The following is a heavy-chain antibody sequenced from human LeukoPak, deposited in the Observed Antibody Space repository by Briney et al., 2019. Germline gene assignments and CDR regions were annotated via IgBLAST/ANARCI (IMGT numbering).Heavy chain of an antibody. D-gene: IGHD3-22*01. CDR3: ARIANNGYYLFDY. Sequence: SETLSLTCTVSGGSISNYYWSWIRQPPGKGLEWIGYIYYSGSTNYNPSLESRVTISVDTPKNQFSLKVSSLTAADTAVYFCARIANNGYYLFDYWGQGILVTVSS. V-gene: IGHV4-59*01. J-gene: IGHJ4*02. CDR2: IYYSGST. CDR1: GGSISNYY.